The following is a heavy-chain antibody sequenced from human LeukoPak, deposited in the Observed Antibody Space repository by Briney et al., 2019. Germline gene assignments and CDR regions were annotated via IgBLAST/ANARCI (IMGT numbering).Heavy chain of an antibody. CDR1: GYTFTSYD. Sequence: ASVKVSCKASGYTFTSYDINWVRQATGQGLEWMGWMNPNSGNTGYAQKFQGRVTMTRNTSISTAYMELSSLRSEDTAVYYCARGRAPHYDILTGYYNVLGVSDYWGQGTLVTVSS. CDR3: ARGRAPHYDILTGYYNVLGVSDY. CDR2: MNPNSGNT. J-gene: IGHJ4*02. D-gene: IGHD3-9*01. V-gene: IGHV1-8*01.